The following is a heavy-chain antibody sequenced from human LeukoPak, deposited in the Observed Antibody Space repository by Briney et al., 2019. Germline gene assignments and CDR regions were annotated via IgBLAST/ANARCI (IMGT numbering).Heavy chain of an antibody. V-gene: IGHV3-48*01. CDR2: IGHAGSPA. J-gene: IGHJ4*02. Sequence: GGSLRLSCEASGFTFSSHSMTWVRQAPGKTLEWISYIGHAGSPAHYADSVRGRFTISRDNARSSLYLQMNSLRAEDTAVYYCAKVGYYDSSGYSSPYYFDYWGQGTLVTVSS. CDR3: AKVGYYDSSGYSSPYYFDY. D-gene: IGHD3-22*01. CDR1: GFTFSSHS.